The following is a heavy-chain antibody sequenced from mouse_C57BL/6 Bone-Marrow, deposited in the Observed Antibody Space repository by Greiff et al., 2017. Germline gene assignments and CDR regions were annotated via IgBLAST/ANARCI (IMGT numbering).Heavy chain of an antibody. CDR1: GYTFTSYW. Sequence: QVQLQQPGAELVRPGTSVKLSCKASGYTFTSYWMHWVKQRPGQGLEWIGVIDPSDSYTNYNQKFKGKATLTVDTSSSTAYMQLSRLTSEDSAVYYCAKLGAMDYWGQGTSVTVAS. CDR3: AKLGAMDY. D-gene: IGHD4-1*01. J-gene: IGHJ4*01. CDR2: IDPSDSYT. V-gene: IGHV1-59*01.